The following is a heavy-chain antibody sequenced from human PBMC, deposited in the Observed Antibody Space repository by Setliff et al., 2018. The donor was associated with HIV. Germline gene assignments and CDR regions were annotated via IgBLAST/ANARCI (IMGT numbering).Heavy chain of an antibody. CDR3: AREGRRLPFNDAFDI. V-gene: IGHV3-11*04. CDR1: GFTFSDYS. CDR2: IPSSGSSI. D-gene: IGHD6-25*01. J-gene: IGHJ3*02. Sequence: GGSLRLSCAASGFTFSDYSMSWIRQTPGKGLEWLSYIPSSGSSIYYADSVRGRFTISRDNAGNSLYLQMNSLRVDDTAVYYCAREGRRLPFNDAFDIWGHGTMVTVS.